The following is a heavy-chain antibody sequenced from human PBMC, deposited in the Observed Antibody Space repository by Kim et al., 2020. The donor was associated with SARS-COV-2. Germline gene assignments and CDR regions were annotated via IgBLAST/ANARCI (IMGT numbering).Heavy chain of an antibody. CDR2: ISYDGSNK. CDR1: GFTFSSYA. V-gene: IGHV3-30*04. CDR3: AREWDYCSSTSCYEHYY. D-gene: IGHD2-2*01. J-gene: IGHJ6*01. Sequence: GGSLRLSCAASGFTFSSYAMHWVRQAPGKGLEWVAVISYDGSNKYYADSVKGRFTISRDNSKNTLYLQMNSLRAEDTAVYYCAREWDYCSSTSCYEHYY.